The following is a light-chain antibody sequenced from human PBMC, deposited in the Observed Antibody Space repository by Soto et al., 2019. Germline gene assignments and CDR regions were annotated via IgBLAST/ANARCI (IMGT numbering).Light chain of an antibody. CDR1: QSVSDW. V-gene: IGKV1-5*03. CDR3: QHYSASSPWA. Sequence: DIQMTQSPSTLSASVGDRVTITCRASQSVSDWLAWFQQKPGKAPNVLIYRASGLKSGVLSRFSGSGTGTEFTLTISSLQPDDFATYYCQHYSASSPWAFGQGTKVDIK. J-gene: IGKJ1*01. CDR2: RAS.